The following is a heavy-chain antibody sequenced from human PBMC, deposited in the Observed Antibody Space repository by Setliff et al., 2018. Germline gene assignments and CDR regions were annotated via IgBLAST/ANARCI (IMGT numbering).Heavy chain of an antibody. V-gene: IGHV4-61*09. Sequence: SETLSLTCTVSGGSISSGSYYWGWIRQPAGKGLEWIGHIYTSGSTNYNPSLKSRVTISVDTSKNQFSLKLSSVTAADTAVYYCARARRGHCSGGSCYPRDWFDPWGQGTLVTVSS. CDR1: GGSISSGSYY. CDR2: IYTSGST. D-gene: IGHD2-15*01. CDR3: ARARRGHCSGGSCYPRDWFDP. J-gene: IGHJ5*02.